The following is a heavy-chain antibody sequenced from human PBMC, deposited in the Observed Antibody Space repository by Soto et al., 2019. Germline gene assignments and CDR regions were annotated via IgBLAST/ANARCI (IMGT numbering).Heavy chain of an antibody. Sequence: ADTLSTTCAAYVGSSSGYYWTWIRHPQGTGQEWNGENKHRSSTNYNTDLKSRTTISKEKSTNQYSHKLSSVTAADTAVYYCARQSSHPYYYGSGSDWFDPWGQG. V-gene: IGHV4-34*01. CDR3: ARQSSHPYYYGSGSDWFDP. CDR2: NKHRSST. CDR1: VGSSSGYY. J-gene: IGHJ5*02. D-gene: IGHD3-10*01.